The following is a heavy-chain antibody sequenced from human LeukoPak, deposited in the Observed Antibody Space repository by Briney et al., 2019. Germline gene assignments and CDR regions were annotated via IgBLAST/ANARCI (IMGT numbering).Heavy chain of an antibody. J-gene: IGHJ5*02. CDR3: ARGVTYCGGDCYFLKGPGARFDP. Sequence: GGSLRLSCAASGFTFSSYWMHWVRQAPGKGLVWVSRINSDGSSTSYADSVKGRFTISRDNAKNSLYLQMNSLRAEDTAVYYCARGVTYCGGDCYFLKGPGARFDPWGQGTLVTVSS. CDR1: GFTFSSYW. D-gene: IGHD2-21*02. V-gene: IGHV3-74*01. CDR2: INSDGSST.